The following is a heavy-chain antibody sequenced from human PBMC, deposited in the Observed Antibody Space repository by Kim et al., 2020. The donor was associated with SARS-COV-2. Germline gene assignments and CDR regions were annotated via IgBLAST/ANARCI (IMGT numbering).Heavy chain of an antibody. Sequence: GGSLRLSCVVSASDFSLYEMNWIRQAPGKGLEWISYITTTGTTKYYSDSVKGRFSISRDNAGNSLYLQMNSLKAEDTGLYYCARNARYCSGNSCYSGNGYDVWGQGTMVTVSS. J-gene: IGHJ3*01. D-gene: IGHD3-10*01. CDR3: ARNARYCSGNSCYSGNGYDV. CDR1: ASDFSLYE. CDR2: ITTTGTTK. V-gene: IGHV3-48*03.